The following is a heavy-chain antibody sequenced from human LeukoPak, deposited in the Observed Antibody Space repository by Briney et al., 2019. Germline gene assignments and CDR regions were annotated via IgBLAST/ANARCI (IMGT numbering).Heavy chain of an antibody. V-gene: IGHV3-23*01. J-gene: IGHJ4*02. D-gene: IGHD3-22*01. Sequence: GGSLRLSCSASGFTFSSYPRSWVRQAPGKGLEWVSSISGSGGNTYYAHSVKGRFTISRDYSKNTLYLQLSSLRAEDTAEYYCAIDGTSRIAYSFDHWGQGTVVTVSS. CDR3: AIDGTSRIAYSFDH. CDR1: GFTFSSYP. CDR2: ISGSGGNT.